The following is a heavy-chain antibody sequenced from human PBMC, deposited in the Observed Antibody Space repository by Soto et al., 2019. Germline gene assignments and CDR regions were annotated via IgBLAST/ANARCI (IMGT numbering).Heavy chain of an antibody. V-gene: IGHV4-59*08. D-gene: IGHD5-18*01. CDR1: GGSISSYY. CDR3: ARNNGYSYGRPFDY. Sequence: ETLSLTCTVSGGSISSYYWSWIRQPPGKGLEWIGYIYYSGSTYYNPSLKSRVTISVDTSKNQFSLKLSSVTAADTAVYYCARNNGYSYGRPFDYWGQGTLVTVSS. J-gene: IGHJ4*02. CDR2: IYYSGST.